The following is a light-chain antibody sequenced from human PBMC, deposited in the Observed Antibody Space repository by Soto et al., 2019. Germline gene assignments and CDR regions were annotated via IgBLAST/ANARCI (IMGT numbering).Light chain of an antibody. CDR3: CSYAGRYTYV. V-gene: IGLV2-11*01. CDR2: DVN. CDR1: SSDAGGYNY. Sequence: QSVLTQPRSVSGSPGQSVAISCTGTSSDAGGYNYVSWYQQHPGKAPKVMIFDVNKRPSGVPERFSGSKSGNTASLTISGLQAEDEADYYCCSYAGRYTYVFGTGTKVTVL. J-gene: IGLJ1*01.